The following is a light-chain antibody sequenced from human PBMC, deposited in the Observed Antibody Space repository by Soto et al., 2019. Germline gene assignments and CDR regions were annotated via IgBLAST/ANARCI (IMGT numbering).Light chain of an antibody. Sequence: QTVVTQEPSFSVSPGGTVTLTCGLTSGSVSTTYYPSWYQQTSGQAPRTLIYSTNIRSSGVPDRFSGSILGNKAALTITGAQADGESDYHCMLYMGGGLVVFGGGTKLTVL. CDR1: SGSVSTTYY. V-gene: IGLV8-61*01. J-gene: IGLJ2*01. CDR2: STN. CDR3: MLYMGGGLVV.